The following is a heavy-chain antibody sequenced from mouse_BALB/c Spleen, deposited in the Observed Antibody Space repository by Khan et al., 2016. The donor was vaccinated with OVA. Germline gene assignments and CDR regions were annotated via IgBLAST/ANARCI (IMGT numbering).Heavy chain of an antibody. V-gene: IGHV5-6*01. Sequence: EVELVESGGDLVKPGGSLKLSCAASGFTFSSYSMSWVRQTPDKRLVWVASISSGGDYTYYPDSVKGRFTISRDNAKNTLYLQMIDLKSEDTAMYYRADHLAGSFAYGGQGTLVTVSA. CDR3: ADHLAGSFAY. J-gene: IGHJ3*01. CDR2: ISSGGDYT. CDR1: GFTFSSYS.